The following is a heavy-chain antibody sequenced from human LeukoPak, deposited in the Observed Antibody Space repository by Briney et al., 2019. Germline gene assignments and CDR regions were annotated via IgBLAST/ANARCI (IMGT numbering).Heavy chain of an antibody. J-gene: IGHJ4*02. CDR2: ISWDGDTT. CDR3: AKDALGGVMDY. CDR1: GFTFDDYA. Sequence: GGSLRLSCAASGFTFDDYAMHWVRQPPGKGLEWVSLISWDGDTTYYADSVKGRFTIFRDNSKNSLYLQMNSLRTEDTALYYCAKDALGGVMDYWGQGTLVTVSS. D-gene: IGHD3-16*01. V-gene: IGHV3-43D*03.